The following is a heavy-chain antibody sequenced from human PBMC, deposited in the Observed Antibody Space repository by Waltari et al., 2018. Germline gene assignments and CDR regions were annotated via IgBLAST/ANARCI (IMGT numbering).Heavy chain of an antibody. CDR1: GGTFSSYA. V-gene: IGHV1-69*10. D-gene: IGHD6-19*01. CDR2: IIPILCIA. CDR3: ARVRAYSSGWYEEGSDWYFDL. Sequence: QVQLVQSGAEVKKPGSSVKVSCKASGGTFSSYAISWVRQAPGQGLEWMGGIIPILCIANYAQKFQGRVTITADKSTSTAYMELSSLRSEDTAVYYCARVRAYSSGWYEEGSDWYFDLWGRGTLVTVSS. J-gene: IGHJ2*01.